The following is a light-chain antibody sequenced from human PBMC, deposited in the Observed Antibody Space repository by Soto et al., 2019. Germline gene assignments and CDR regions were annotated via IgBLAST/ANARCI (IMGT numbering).Light chain of an antibody. CDR3: ATWDDSLNAYV. CDR1: SSSIGSYA. Sequence: QSVLTQPPSASGTPGQTATISCSGSSSSIGSYAVNWYQQFPGTAPKVLIYRNNQRPSGVPDRFSGSKSGTSAFLVISGLQSDDEADYSCATWDDSLNAYVFGTGTKLTVL. CDR2: RNN. J-gene: IGLJ1*01. V-gene: IGLV1-44*01.